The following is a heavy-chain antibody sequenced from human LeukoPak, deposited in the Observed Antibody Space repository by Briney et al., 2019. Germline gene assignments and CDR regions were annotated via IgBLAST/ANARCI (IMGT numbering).Heavy chain of an antibody. J-gene: IGHJ3*02. CDR1: GYTFTGYY. V-gene: IGHV1-2*02. D-gene: IGHD3-10*01. Sequence: GASLKVSCKAAGYTFTGYYMHWVRQAPGQGLEWMGWINPSSGGTNYAQKFQGRVTMTRDTSISTAYMELSRLTSDDTAVYYCARDPPIGGADVFDIWGQGTMVTVSS. CDR3: ARDPPIGGADVFDI. CDR2: INPSSGGT.